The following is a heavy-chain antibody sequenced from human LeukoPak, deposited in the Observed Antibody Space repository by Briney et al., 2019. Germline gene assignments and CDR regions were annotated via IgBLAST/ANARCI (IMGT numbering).Heavy chain of an antibody. CDR3: AXXXXXXXXXXXXXXXDP. J-gene: IGHJ5*02. CDR1: GGTFSSYA. CDR2: FXXXXGET. V-gene: IGHV1-24*01. Sequence: ASVKVSCKASGGTFSSYAISWVRQAPGQGLEWMGGFXXXXGETIYAQKXQXXVTMTEDTSTDTAYMELSSLRSEDTAVYYCAXXXXXXXXXXXXXXXDPWGQGTLVTVSS.